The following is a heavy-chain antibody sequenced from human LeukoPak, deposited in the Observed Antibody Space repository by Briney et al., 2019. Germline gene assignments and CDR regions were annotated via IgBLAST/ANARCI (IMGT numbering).Heavy chain of an antibody. CDR2: ISYDGSNK. J-gene: IGHJ5*02. CDR3: ARLYYGSGSASPGWFDP. V-gene: IGHV3-30*01. D-gene: IGHD3-10*01. CDR1: GFTFSSYA. Sequence: GGSLRLSCAASGFTFSSYAMDWVSQAPGRGIGWVAVISYDGSNKYYADSVKGRFTISRDNSKNTLYPQMNSLRAEDTAVYYCARLYYGSGSASPGWFDPWGQGTLVTVSS.